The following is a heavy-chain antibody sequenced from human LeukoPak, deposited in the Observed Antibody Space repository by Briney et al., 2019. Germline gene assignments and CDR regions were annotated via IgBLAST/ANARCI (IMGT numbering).Heavy chain of an antibody. CDR1: GFTFSSYA. CDR2: ISYDGSNK. CDR3: ARDPSSFWSGYHAY. Sequence: GGSLRLSCAASGFTFSSYAMHWVRQAPGKGLEWVAVISYDGSNKYYADSVKGRFTISSDNSKNTLYLQMNSLRAEDTAVYYCARDPSSFWSGYHAYWGQGTLVTVSS. D-gene: IGHD3-3*01. V-gene: IGHV3-30-3*01. J-gene: IGHJ4*02.